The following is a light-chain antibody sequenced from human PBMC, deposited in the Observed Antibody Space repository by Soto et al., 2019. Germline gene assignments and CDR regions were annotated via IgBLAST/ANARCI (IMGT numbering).Light chain of an antibody. V-gene: IGKV1-39*01. Sequence: IQMTQSPSSLSASVGDKVTITCRAGQSVSNYVNWYQHKPGKPPNLLIYVASSLQSGVPSRFSGSGSGTDFTLTISSLQPEDVATHYCQQGSTCPTFGGGTKVEIK. CDR3: QQGSTCPT. CDR2: VAS. CDR1: QSVSNY. J-gene: IGKJ4*01.